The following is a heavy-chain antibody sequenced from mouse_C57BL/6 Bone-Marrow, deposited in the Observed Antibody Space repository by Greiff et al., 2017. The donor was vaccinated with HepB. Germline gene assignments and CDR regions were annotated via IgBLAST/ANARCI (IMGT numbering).Heavy chain of an antibody. V-gene: IGHV1-62-2*01. Sequence: VQRVESGAELVKPGASVKLSCKASGYTFTEYTIHWVKQRSGQGLEWIGWFYPGSGSIKYNEKFKDKATLTADKSSSTVYMELSRLTSEDSAVYFCARHEERGLLLWSFAYWGQGTLVTVSA. D-gene: IGHD2-1*01. CDR2: FYPGSGSI. J-gene: IGHJ3*01. CDR1: GYTFTEYT. CDR3: ARHEERGLLLWSFAY.